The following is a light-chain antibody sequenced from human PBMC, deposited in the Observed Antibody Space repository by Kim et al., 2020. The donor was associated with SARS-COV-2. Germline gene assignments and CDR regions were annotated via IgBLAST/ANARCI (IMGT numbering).Light chain of an antibody. Sequence: EIVLTQSPATLSLSPGERATLSCRASQSVRTRLAWYQHKPGKAPRLLISNASNRATGIAARFSGSGSGTDFTLTISSLETDDFAVYFCKQRRDWPLTFGGGTKMDIK. V-gene: IGKV3-11*01. CDR1: QSVRTR. CDR2: NAS. J-gene: IGKJ4*02. CDR3: KQRRDWPLT.